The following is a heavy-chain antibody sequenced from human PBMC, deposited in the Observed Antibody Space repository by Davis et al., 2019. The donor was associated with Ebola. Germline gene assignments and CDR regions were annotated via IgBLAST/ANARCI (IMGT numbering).Heavy chain of an antibody. D-gene: IGHD3-3*01. CDR3: AKQSGSRGASYYFDY. J-gene: IGHJ4*02. CDR2: ISSSSSYI. Sequence: GESLKISCAASGFTFSSYSMNWVRQAPGKGLEWVSSISSSSSYIYYADSVKGRFTISRDNAKNTLYLQMNSLRAEDTAVYYCAKQSGSRGASYYFDYWGQGTLVTVSS. V-gene: IGHV3-21*04. CDR1: GFTFSSYS.